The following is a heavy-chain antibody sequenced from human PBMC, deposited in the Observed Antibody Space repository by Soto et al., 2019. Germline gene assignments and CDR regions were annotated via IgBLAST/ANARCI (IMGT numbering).Heavy chain of an antibody. CDR2: INPKSRYM. CDR1: GFTFSSYS. CDR3: ARHETRLTGDGFDI. Sequence: EVQLLESGGGLVNPGGSLRLSCSASGFTFSSYSMDWVRQAPGKGLEWVASINPKSRYMFYADSVRGRFTIFRDYAKNSLHLQMNGLGVEDTGVYYCARHETRLTGDGFDIWGQGTLVTVSS. V-gene: IGHV3-21*01. J-gene: IGHJ3*02. D-gene: IGHD7-27*01.